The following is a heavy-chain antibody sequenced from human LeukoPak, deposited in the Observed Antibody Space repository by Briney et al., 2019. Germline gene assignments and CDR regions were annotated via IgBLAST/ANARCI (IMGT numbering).Heavy chain of an antibody. CDR1: GGTFSSYA. CDR3: AREHSPLRQGDYGDYFPVFEGAFDI. J-gene: IGHJ3*02. D-gene: IGHD4-17*01. Sequence: GASVKVSCKASGGTFSSYAISWVRQAPGQGLEWMGGIIPIFGTANYAQKFQGRVTITADKSTSTAYMELSSLRSEDTAVYYCAREHSPLRQGDYGDYFPVFEGAFDIWGQGTMVTVSS. CDR2: IIPIFGTA. V-gene: IGHV1-69*06.